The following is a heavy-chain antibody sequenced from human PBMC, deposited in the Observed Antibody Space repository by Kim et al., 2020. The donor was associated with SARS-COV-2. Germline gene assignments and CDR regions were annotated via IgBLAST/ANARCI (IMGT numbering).Heavy chain of an antibody. CDR1: GYSFSSYW. J-gene: IGHJ4*02. D-gene: IGHD3-10*01. Sequence: GASLKISCKGSGYSFSSYWITWVRQMPGKGLEWIGRIDPSDSYTNYSPSFQGHVTISTDKSISTAYLQWSSLKASDTAMYYCARRENYGSGSHSDYWGQGTLVTVSS. CDR2: IDPSDSYT. CDR3: ARRENYGSGSHSDY. V-gene: IGHV5-10-1*01.